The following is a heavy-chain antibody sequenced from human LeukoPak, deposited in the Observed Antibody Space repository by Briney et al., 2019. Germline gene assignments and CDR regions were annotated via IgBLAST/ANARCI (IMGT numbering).Heavy chain of an antibody. CDR2: FDPEDDEA. CDR3: ARVFGGYEDDY. D-gene: IGHD5-12*01. V-gene: IGHV1-24*01. CDR1: GYALTELS. J-gene: IGHJ4*02. Sequence: ASVKVSCKVSGYALTELSMHWVRQAPGKGLEWMGSFDPEDDEALYAQNFQGRVTMTEDTSTDTAYMELSSLRSEDTAVYYCARVFGGYEDDYWGQGTLVTVSS.